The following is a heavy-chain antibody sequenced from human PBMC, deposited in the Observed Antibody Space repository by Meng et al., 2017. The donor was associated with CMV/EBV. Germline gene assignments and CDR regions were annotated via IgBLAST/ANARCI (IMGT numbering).Heavy chain of an antibody. V-gene: IGHV1-18*04. CDR1: GYDFDTSA. Sequence: ASAMVSCKASGYDFDTSAMTWGRQAPGQGLEWMGWTSSYEGDSSLAKKFQGRVTMTRDTSTRTASMELRSLRPDDTTVYYCARGGGGYYLDFWGQGALVTVSS. CDR3: ARGGGGYYLDF. CDR2: TSSYEGDS. J-gene: IGHJ4*02. D-gene: IGHD1-26*01.